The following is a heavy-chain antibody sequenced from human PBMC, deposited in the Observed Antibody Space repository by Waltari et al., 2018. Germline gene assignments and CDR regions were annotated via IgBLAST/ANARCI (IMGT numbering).Heavy chain of an antibody. J-gene: IGHJ4*02. CDR3: ARHAQYSSSWYFDY. CDR1: GYSISSGYY. D-gene: IGHD6-13*01. V-gene: IGHV4-38-2*01. CDR2: IYHSGST. Sequence: QVQLQESGPGLVKPSETLSLTCAVSGYSISSGYYWGWIRQPPGKGLEWIGSIYHSGSTYYNPSLKSRVTISVDTSKNQCSLKLSSVTAADTAVYYCARHAQYSSSWYFDYWGQGTLVTVSS.